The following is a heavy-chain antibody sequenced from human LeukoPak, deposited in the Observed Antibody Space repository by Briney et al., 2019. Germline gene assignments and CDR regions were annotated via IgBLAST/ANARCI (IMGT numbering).Heavy chain of an antibody. D-gene: IGHD3-10*01. V-gene: IGHV3-23*01. CDR2: ISGSGAIT. CDR1: AFTFSSYA. Sequence: GGSLRLSCAASAFTFSSYAMSRVRQAPGKGLEWVSAISGSGAITYYADSVRGRFTISRDNSKNTLYLQMNSLRAEDTAVYYCAKDAYYGSGSYYNDYWGQGTLVTVSS. CDR3: AKDAYYGSGSYYNDY. J-gene: IGHJ4*02.